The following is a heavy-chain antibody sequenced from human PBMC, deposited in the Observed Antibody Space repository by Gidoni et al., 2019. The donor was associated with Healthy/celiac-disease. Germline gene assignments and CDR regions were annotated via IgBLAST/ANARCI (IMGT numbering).Heavy chain of an antibody. V-gene: IGHV3-30*18. CDR1: GFTFSSSG. D-gene: IGHD6-13*01. Sequence: QVQLVESGGGVVQPGRSLRLSCAASGFTFSSSGMPLVRQAPGKGLEWVAVISYDGSNKYYANSVKGRFTISRDNSKNTLYLQMNSLRAEDTAVYYCAKTIAAAGTKRGYYYGMDVWGQGTTVTVSS. CDR3: AKTIAAAGTKRGYYYGMDV. CDR2: ISYDGSNK. J-gene: IGHJ6*02.